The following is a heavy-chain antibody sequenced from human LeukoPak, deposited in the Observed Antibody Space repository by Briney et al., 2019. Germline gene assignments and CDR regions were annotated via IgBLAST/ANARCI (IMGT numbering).Heavy chain of an antibody. Sequence: GGSLRLSCAASGFTFSSYWMSWVRQAPGKGLEWVANIKQDGSEKYYVDSVKGRFTISRDNAKNSLYLQMNSLRAEDTAVYYCARGGGYYYYYMDVWGKGTTVTVSS. CDR3: ARGGGYYYYYMDV. CDR2: IKQDGSEK. D-gene: IGHD3-10*01. V-gene: IGHV3-7*01. CDR1: GFTFSSYW. J-gene: IGHJ6*03.